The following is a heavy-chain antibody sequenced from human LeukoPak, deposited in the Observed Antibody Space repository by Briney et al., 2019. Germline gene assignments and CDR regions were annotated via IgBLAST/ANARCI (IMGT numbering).Heavy chain of an antibody. Sequence: PSETLSLTCTVSGGSISSYYWSWIRQPAGKGLEWIGRIYTSGSTNYNPSLKSRVTMSVDTSKNRFSLKLSSVTAADTAVYYCARDASYYYGSGSPRHFDYWGQGTLVTVSS. J-gene: IGHJ4*02. D-gene: IGHD3-10*01. CDR3: ARDASYYYGSGSPRHFDY. V-gene: IGHV4-4*07. CDR2: IYTSGST. CDR1: GGSISSYY.